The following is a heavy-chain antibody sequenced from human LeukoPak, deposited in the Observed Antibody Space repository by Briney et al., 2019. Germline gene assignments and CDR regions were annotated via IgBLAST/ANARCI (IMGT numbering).Heavy chain of an antibody. V-gene: IGHV4-34*01. CDR2: INHSGST. Sequence: PSETLSLTCAVYGGSFSGYYWSWIRQPPGKGLEWIGEINHSGSTNYNPSLKSRVTISVDTSKNQFSLKLSSVIAADTAVYYCASYGDGSYFDYWGQGTLVTVSS. D-gene: IGHD4-17*01. CDR1: GGSFSGYY. CDR3: ASYGDGSYFDY. J-gene: IGHJ4*02.